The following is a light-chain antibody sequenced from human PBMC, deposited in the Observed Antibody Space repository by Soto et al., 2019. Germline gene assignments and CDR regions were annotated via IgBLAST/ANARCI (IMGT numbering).Light chain of an antibody. CDR1: SSDVGSNNL. CDR3: CSYTNTKTYV. V-gene: IGLV2-23*01. J-gene: IGLJ1*01. Sequence: QSALTQPASVSGSPGQSITLSCTGTSSDVGSNNLVSWYQQHPGKAPKLMICEGGKRPSGVSNRFSGSKSGNTDSLTISGLQAEDEADYYCCSYTNTKTYVFGTGTKLTVL. CDR2: EGG.